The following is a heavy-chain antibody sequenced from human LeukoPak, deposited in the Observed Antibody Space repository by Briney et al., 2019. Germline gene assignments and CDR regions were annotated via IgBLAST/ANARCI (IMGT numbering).Heavy chain of an antibody. J-gene: IGHJ6*02. V-gene: IGHV4-59*08. CDR2: IYYSGST. D-gene: IGHD2-15*01. CDR3: ARRMTWRGPANYYYYGMDV. Sequence: PSETLSLTCTVSGGSISSYYWSWIRQPPGKGLEWIGYIYYSGSTNYNPSLESRVTISVDTSKNQFSLKLSSVTAADTAVYYCARRMTWRGPANYYYYGMDVWGQGTTVTVSS. CDR1: GGSISSYY.